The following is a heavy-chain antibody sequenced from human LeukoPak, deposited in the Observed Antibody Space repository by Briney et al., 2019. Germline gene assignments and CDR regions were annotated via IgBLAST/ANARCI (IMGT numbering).Heavy chain of an antibody. CDR2: IGGSGDNT. Sequence: GGSLRLSCAASGFTFNSYAMSWVRQAPGTGLEWVSAIGGSGDNTYYADSVKGRFTISRDNSKNTLYLQMNSLRAEDTAVYYCARAPGSYYFDYWGQGTLVTVSS. CDR1: GFTFNSYA. D-gene: IGHD3-10*01. CDR3: ARAPGSYYFDY. V-gene: IGHV3-23*01. J-gene: IGHJ4*02.